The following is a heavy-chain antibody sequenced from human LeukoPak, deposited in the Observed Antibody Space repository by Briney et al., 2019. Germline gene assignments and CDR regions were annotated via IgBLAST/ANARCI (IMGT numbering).Heavy chain of an antibody. CDR2: ISSSSSYI. Sequence: GESLRLSCAVSGFTFSSYSRNWVRQAPGKGLEWVSSISSSSSYIYYADSVKARFTISRDNAKNSLYLQMNSLRAEDTAVYYCARSMRVFVASFDAFDIWGQGTMVTVSS. J-gene: IGHJ3*02. D-gene: IGHD5-12*01. V-gene: IGHV3-21*01. CDR3: ARSMRVFVASFDAFDI. CDR1: GFTFSSYS.